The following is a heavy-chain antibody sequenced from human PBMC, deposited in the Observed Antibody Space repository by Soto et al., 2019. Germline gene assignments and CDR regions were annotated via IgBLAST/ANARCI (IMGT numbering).Heavy chain of an antibody. Sequence: SDTLSLTXTVSGDSISSYYWTWIRQPPGKGLEYIGYIYYSGRTYYNPSLKSRVTISVDTSKNQFSLKLSSVTAADTAVYYCARGHLGITTTGTWYDFDYWGQGTLVTVSS. V-gene: IGHV4-59*07. CDR1: GDSISSYY. J-gene: IGHJ4*02. CDR3: ARGHLGITTTGTWYDFDY. D-gene: IGHD2-15*01. CDR2: IYYSGRT.